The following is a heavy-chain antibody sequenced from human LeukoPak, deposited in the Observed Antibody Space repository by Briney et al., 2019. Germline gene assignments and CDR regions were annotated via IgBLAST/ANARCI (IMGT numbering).Heavy chain of an antibody. CDR3: ARDGIAAGQLN. Sequence: ASVKVSCKASGYTFTGYYMHWVRQAPGQGLEWMGWINPNSGGTNYAQKVQGRVTMTRDTSISTAYMELSRLRSDDTAVYYCARDGIAAGQLNWGQGTLVTVSS. V-gene: IGHV1-2*02. CDR1: GYTFTGYY. J-gene: IGHJ4*02. D-gene: IGHD6-13*01. CDR2: INPNSGGT.